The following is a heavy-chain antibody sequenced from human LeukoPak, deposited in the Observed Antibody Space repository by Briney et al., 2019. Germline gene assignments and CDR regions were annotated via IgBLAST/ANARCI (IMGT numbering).Heavy chain of an antibody. CDR1: GYTFTSYD. CDR2: IIPILGIA. CDR3: ASELIVVVVAAQADFDAFDI. J-gene: IGHJ3*02. D-gene: IGHD2-15*01. V-gene: IGHV1-69*04. Sequence: SVKVSCKASGYTFTSYDISWVRQAPGQGLEWMGRIIPILGIANYAQKFQGRVTITADKSTSTAYMELSSLRSEDTAVYYCASELIVVVVAAQADFDAFDIWGQGTMVTVSS.